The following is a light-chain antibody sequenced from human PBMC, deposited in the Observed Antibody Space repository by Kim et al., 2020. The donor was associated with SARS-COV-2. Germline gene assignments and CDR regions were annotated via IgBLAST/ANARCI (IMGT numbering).Light chain of an antibody. V-gene: IGLV2-14*03. J-gene: IGLJ1*01. CDR2: DVS. CDR1: SSDVGAYKY. CDR3: SSYTSSSTYV. Sequence: QSALTQPASVSGSPGQSITISCTGTSSDVGAYKYVSWYQQHPGKAPRLMIFDVSSRPSGVSNRFSGSKSGNMASLTISGLQADDEADYYCSSYTSSSTYVFGSGTKVTVL.